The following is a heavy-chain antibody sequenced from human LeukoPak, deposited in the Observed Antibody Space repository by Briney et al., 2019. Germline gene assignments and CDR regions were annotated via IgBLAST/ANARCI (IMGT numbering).Heavy chain of an antibody. CDR2: ISAYNGNT. Sequence: ASVKVSCKASGYTFTSYGISWVRQAPGQGLEWMGWISAYNGNTNYAQKLQGRVTMTTDTSTSTAYMELRSLRSDDTAVYYCARVATNFGVVTLDYWGQGTLVTVSS. J-gene: IGHJ4*02. CDR3: ARVATNFGVVTLDY. D-gene: IGHD3-3*01. V-gene: IGHV1-18*01. CDR1: GYTFTSYG.